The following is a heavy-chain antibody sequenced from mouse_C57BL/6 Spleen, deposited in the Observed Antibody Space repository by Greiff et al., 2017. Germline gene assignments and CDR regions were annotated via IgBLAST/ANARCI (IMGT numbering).Heavy chain of an antibody. Sequence: EVQLQESGGGLVKPGGSLKLSCAASGFTFSDYGMHWVRQAPEKGLEWVAYISSGSSTIYYADTVKGRFTISRDNAKNTLFLQMTSLSSEDTAMYYCARVYYGSSFDYFDYWGQGTTLTVSS. CDR1: GFTFSDYG. CDR3: ARVYYGSSFDYFDY. CDR2: ISSGSSTI. D-gene: IGHD1-1*01. J-gene: IGHJ2*01. V-gene: IGHV5-17*01.